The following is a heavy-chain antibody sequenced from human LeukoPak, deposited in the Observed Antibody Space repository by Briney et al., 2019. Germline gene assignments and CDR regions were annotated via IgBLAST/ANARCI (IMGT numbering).Heavy chain of an antibody. CDR3: AKDVHTVVVPAATQFDF. V-gene: IGHV3-43*01. Sequence: PGGSLRLSCAASGFTFDDFGMHWVRHPPGKGLEWVALISWDGDTTYYADSVKGRFTISRDNSKNYMYLEMKSLKNEDTALYYCAKDVHTVVVPAATQFDFWGQGTLVTVSS. D-gene: IGHD2-2*01. CDR2: ISWDGDTT. CDR1: GFTFDDFG. J-gene: IGHJ4*02.